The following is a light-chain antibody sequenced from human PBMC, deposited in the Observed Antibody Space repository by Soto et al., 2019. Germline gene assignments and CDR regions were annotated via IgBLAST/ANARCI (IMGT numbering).Light chain of an antibody. J-gene: IGKJ1*01. V-gene: IGKV1-9*01. Sequence: IQLTQSPAPLSASVGDRVTVTCRASQGIGTYLVWYQQKSGKAPTVLIYASSTLQTGVPSRFSGSGSGTDFSLTISSLHPEDVATYYCQQVDSYPRTFGQGTKVDI. CDR3: QQVDSYPRT. CDR1: QGIGTY. CDR2: ASS.